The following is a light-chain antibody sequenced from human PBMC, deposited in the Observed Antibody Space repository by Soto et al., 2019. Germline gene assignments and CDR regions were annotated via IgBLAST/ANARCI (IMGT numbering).Light chain of an antibody. CDR2: DAS. Sequence: EIVLTKSPATLSLSPGERATLSCRASQSVSTYLAWYQHKPGQAPRLLIYDASNRATGIPARFSGSGSGTDFTLTISSLEPEDFAVYYGQQRSNWPLTFGGGTKVEIK. CDR3: QQRSNWPLT. J-gene: IGKJ4*01. V-gene: IGKV3-11*01. CDR1: QSVSTY.